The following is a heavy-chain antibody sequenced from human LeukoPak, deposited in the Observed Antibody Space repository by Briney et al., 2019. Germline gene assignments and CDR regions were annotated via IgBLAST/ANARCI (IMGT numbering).Heavy chain of an antibody. CDR2: INHSGST. V-gene: IGHV4-34*01. Sequence: SETLSLTCAVYGGSFSGYYWSWIRQPPGKGLEWIGEINHSGSTNYNPSLKSRVTISVDTSKNQFSLKLSSVTAADTAAYYCARDYGVTDYWGQGTLVTVSS. CDR3: ARDYGVTDY. D-gene: IGHD4-17*01. J-gene: IGHJ4*02. CDR1: GGSFSGYY.